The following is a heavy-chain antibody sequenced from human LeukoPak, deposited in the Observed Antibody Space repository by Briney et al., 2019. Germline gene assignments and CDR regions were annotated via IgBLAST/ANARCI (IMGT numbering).Heavy chain of an antibody. Sequence: SETLSLTCGVYGGSLRGHYWSWIRQPPGKGLEWVGEINHSGSTNYNPSFWGRVTISVDTSKNQFFLKLNSVTAADTPVYYCARESDPITGYFYYYMDVWGRGTTVTVSS. CDR3: ARESDPITGYFYYYMDV. J-gene: IGHJ6*03. CDR1: GGSLRGHY. V-gene: IGHV4-34*01. CDR2: INHSGST. D-gene: IGHD3-10*01.